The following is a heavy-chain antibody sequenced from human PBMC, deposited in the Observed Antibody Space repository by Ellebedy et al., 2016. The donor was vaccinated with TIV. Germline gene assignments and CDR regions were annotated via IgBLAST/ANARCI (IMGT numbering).Heavy chain of an antibody. D-gene: IGHD3-10*01. V-gene: IGHV3-48*01. J-gene: IGHJ4*02. CDR2: FSGNGSII. Sequence: PGGSLRLSCEGSGFTSINYGMNWVRQAPGKGLEWISYFSGNGSIIYYADSVKGRFTISRDHAKNSLYLQLNSLRTEDTAVYYCARIFGDNHFDYWGQGTLVTVSS. CDR3: ARIFGDNHFDY. CDR1: GFTSINYG.